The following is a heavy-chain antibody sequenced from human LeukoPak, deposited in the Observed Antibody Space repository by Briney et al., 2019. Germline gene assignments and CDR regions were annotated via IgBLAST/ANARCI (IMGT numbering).Heavy chain of an antibody. Sequence: GGSLRLSCAASGFTFSSYGMHWVRQAPGKGLEWVAVIWYGGSNKYYADSVKGRFTISRDNSKNTLYLQMNSLRAEDTAVYYCARNYDSSGYYPWGWGQGTLVTVSS. V-gene: IGHV3-33*08. D-gene: IGHD3-22*01. CDR3: ARNYDSSGYYPWG. CDR2: IWYGGSNK. J-gene: IGHJ1*01. CDR1: GFTFSSYG.